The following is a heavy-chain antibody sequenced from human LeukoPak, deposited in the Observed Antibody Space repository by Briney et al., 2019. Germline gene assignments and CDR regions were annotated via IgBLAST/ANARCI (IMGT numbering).Heavy chain of an antibody. CDR1: GGSISSYY. Sequence: SETLSLTCTVSGGSISSYYWSWIRQPLGKGLEWIGYIYYSGSTNYNPSLESRVTISVDTSKNQFSLKLSSVTAADTAVYYCARNPKDIVVVPAAWFDYWGQGTLVTVSS. CDR2: IYYSGST. V-gene: IGHV4-59*01. CDR3: ARNPKDIVVVPAAWFDY. J-gene: IGHJ4*02. D-gene: IGHD2-2*01.